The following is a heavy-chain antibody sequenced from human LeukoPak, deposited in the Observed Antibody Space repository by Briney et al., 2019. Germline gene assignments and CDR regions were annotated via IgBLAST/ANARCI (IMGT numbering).Heavy chain of an antibody. V-gene: IGHV3-23*01. CDR3: AKGDGDSDYSYGMDV. J-gene: IGHJ6*02. CDR2: ISGSGGST. Sequence: GGSLRLSCAASGFTFSSYAMSWVRQAPGKGLEWVSAISGSGGSTYYADSVKGRFTISRDNSKNTLYLQMNSLRAEDTAVYYCAKGDGDSDYSYGMDVWGQGTTVTVSS. D-gene: IGHD4-11*01. CDR1: GFTFSSYA.